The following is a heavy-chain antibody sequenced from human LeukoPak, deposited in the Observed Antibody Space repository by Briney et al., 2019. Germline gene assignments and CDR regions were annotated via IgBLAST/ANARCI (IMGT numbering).Heavy chain of an antibody. CDR3: ARGIYCSSTSCSNAFDI. Sequence: SETLSLTCTVSGGSISSYYWSLIRQPPGKGLEWIGYIYYSGSTNYNPSLKSRVTISVDTSKNQFSLKLSSVTAADTAVYYCARGIYCSSTSCSNAFDIWGQGTMVTVSS. J-gene: IGHJ3*02. CDR2: IYYSGST. D-gene: IGHD2-2*01. CDR1: GGSISSYY. V-gene: IGHV4-59*01.